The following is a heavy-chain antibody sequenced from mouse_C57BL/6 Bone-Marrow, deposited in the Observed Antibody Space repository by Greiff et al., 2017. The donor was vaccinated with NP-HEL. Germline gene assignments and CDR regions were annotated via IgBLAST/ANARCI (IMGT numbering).Heavy chain of an antibody. Sequence: QVQLQQPGAELVRPGSSVKLSCKASGYTFTSYWMDWVKQRPGQGLEWIGNIYPSDSETHYNQKFKGKATLTVDKSSSTAYMQLSSLTSEDSAVYYCARQIYYGNYDAMDYWGQGTSVTVSS. CDR3: ARQIYYGNYDAMDY. J-gene: IGHJ4*01. CDR1: GYTFTSYW. CDR2: IYPSDSET. D-gene: IGHD2-1*01. V-gene: IGHV1-61*01.